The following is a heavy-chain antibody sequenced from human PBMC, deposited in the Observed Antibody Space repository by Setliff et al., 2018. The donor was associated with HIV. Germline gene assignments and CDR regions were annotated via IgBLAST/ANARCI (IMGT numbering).Heavy chain of an antibody. CDR3: ARDFCGSSCSSGYGYFDH. D-gene: IGHD2-15*01. CDR2: ISPSSTII. V-gene: IGHV3-48*01. J-gene: IGHJ4*02. Sequence: HPGGSLRLSCAASGFSFSAYYMNWVRQAPGKGLEWVSYISPSSTIIYYPDSVKGRFTTSRDNARNSLYLEMNSLRADDTAVYYCARDFCGSSCSSGYGYFDHWGQGTLVTVSS. CDR1: GFSFSAYY.